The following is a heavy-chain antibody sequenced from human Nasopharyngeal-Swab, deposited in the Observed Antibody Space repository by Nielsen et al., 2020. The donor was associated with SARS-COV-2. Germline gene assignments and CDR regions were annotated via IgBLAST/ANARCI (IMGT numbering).Heavy chain of an antibody. J-gene: IGHJ3*02. CDR3: ARFGVFDALDI. V-gene: IGHV4-31*02. D-gene: IGHD5/OR15-5a*01. Sequence: RQAPGKGLEWIGYINYSGSTYYNPSLKSRVTISVDTSKNEFSLKLTSVTAADTAVFYCARFGVFDALDIWGQGTMVTVSS. CDR2: INYSGST.